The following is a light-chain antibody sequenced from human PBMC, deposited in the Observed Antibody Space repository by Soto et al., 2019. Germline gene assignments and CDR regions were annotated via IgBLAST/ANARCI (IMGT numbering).Light chain of an antibody. CDR3: QQSYNAPFN. Sequence: IQMTQSHSSLSASVGDTFTITCRASQTIDRYLNWFQQKSGQAPKLLMNAASTLRSGVPSRFSASGSGTDFTLTISSLQTEDYATYYCQQSYNAPFNFGPGTKVDIK. V-gene: IGKV1-39*01. CDR1: QTIDRY. CDR2: AAS. J-gene: IGKJ3*01.